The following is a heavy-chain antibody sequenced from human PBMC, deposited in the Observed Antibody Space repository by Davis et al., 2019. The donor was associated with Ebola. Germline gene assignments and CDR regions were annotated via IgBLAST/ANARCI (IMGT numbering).Heavy chain of an antibody. CDR3: ARGGIAVAGPDY. CDR2: IYYSGST. CDR1: GGSISSYY. D-gene: IGHD6-19*01. V-gene: IGHV4-59*01. Sequence: SETLSLTCTVSGGSISSYYWSWIRQPPGKGLEWIGYIYYSGSTYYNPSLKSRVTISVDTSKNQFSLKLSSVTAADTAVYYCARGGIAVAGPDYWGQGTLVTVSS. J-gene: IGHJ4*02.